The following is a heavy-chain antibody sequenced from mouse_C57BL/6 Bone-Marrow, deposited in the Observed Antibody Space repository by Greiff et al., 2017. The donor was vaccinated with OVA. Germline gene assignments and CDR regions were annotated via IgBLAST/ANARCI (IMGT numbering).Heavy chain of an antibody. Sequence: DVQLQESGGDLVKPGGSLKLSCAASGFTFSSYGMSWVRQTPDKRLEWVATISSGGSYTYYPDSVKGRFTISRDNAKNTLYLQMSSLKSEDTAMYYCARHAPIYYDFMDYWGQGTSVTVSS. V-gene: IGHV5-6*01. CDR3: ARHAPIYYDFMDY. CDR1: GFTFSSYG. J-gene: IGHJ4*01. CDR2: ISSGGSYT. D-gene: IGHD2-4*01.